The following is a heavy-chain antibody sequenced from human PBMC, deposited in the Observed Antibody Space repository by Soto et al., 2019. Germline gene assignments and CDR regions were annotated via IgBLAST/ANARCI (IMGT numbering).Heavy chain of an antibody. J-gene: IGHJ4*02. Sequence: SETLSLTCTVSGGSVSSGNYYWSWIRQSPGKGLEWIGYIYYSGSTNYNPSLKSRVTISVDTPKNQFSLKLTSVTAADTAVYYCARGSYSGSWYTYMYWGQGTLVTVSS. V-gene: IGHV4-61*01. D-gene: IGHD6-13*01. CDR1: GGSVSSGNYY. CDR3: ARGSYSGSWYTYMY. CDR2: IYYSGST.